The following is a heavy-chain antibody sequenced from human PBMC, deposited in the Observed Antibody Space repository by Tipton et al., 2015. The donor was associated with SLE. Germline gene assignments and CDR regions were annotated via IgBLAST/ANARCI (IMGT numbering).Heavy chain of an antibody. D-gene: IGHD2-8*01. V-gene: IGHV4-59*12. Sequence: TLSLTCTVSNGSINLYYWGWVRQPPGKGLELIGTVYYTGDTKYNPSLRGRATISIDTSKSQFSLRLTSMTAADTAVYYCARGMLTWRGAVLGVDVWGQGTTVNVSS. CDR3: ARGMLTWRGAVLGVDV. CDR1: NGSINLYY. J-gene: IGHJ6*02. CDR2: VYYTGDT.